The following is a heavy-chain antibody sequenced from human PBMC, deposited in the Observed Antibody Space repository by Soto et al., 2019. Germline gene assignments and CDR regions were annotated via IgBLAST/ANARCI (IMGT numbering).Heavy chain of an antibody. D-gene: IGHD3-10*01. Sequence: QVQLVESGGGVVQPGRSLRLSCAASGFTFSSYGMHWVRQAPGKGLEWVAVISYDGSNKYYADSVKGRFTISRDNSKNTLYLQMNSLRAEDTAVYYCANGVHFDYWGQGTLVTVSS. J-gene: IGHJ4*02. V-gene: IGHV3-30*18. CDR3: ANGVHFDY. CDR1: GFTFSSYG. CDR2: ISYDGSNK.